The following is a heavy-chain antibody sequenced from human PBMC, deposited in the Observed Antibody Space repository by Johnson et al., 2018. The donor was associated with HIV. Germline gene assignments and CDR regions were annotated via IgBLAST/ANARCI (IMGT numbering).Heavy chain of an antibody. V-gene: IGHV3-9*01. Sequence: VQLVESGGGLVQPGRSLRLSCAASGFTFSSYVIHWVRQPPGKGLEWVSGINWNSDTIAYADSVKGRFTISRDNAKNSLDLQMHSLRPEATAVYYCASYRGRLRGGDGFDIWGQWTMVTVSS. J-gene: IGHJ3*02. CDR2: INWNSDTI. D-gene: IGHD3-10*01. CDR3: ASYRGRLRGGDGFDI. CDR1: GFTFSSYV.